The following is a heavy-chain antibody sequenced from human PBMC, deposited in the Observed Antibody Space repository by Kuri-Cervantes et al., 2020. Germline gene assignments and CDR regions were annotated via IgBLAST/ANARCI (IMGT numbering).Heavy chain of an antibody. CDR1: GFTFSSYA. CDR2: ISYDGSNK. D-gene: IGHD5-24*01. Sequence: GESLKISCAASGFTFSSYAMHWVRQAPGKGLEWVAVISYDGSNKYYADSVKGRFTISRDNAKNSLYLQMNSLRAEDTAVYYCARVEGKSDAFDIWGQGTMVTVSS. CDR3: ARVEGKSDAFDI. J-gene: IGHJ3*02. V-gene: IGHV3-30-3*01.